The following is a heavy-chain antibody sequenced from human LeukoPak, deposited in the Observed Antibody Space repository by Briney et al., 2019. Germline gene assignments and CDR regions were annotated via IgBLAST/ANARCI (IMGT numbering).Heavy chain of an antibody. Sequence: GGSLRLSCAASGFTFSSYAMSWVRQAPGKGLEWVSAISGSGGSTYYADSVKGRFTISRDNSKNTLYLQMNSLRAEDTAVYYCAKAPLSLYYYDSSGYPYYFDYWGQGTLVTVSS. J-gene: IGHJ4*02. CDR2: ISGSGGST. V-gene: IGHV3-23*01. D-gene: IGHD3-22*01. CDR3: AKAPLSLYYYDSSGYPYYFDY. CDR1: GFTFSSYA.